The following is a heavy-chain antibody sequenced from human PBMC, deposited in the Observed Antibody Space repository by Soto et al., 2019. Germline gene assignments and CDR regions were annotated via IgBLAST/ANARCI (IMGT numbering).Heavy chain of an antibody. CDR1: GFSFSTYA. CDR3: ARDPATQHNDNFTGYFHFDY. V-gene: IGHV3-30-3*01. Sequence: QVQLVESGGGVVQPGRSLRLSCAASGFSFSTYAMHWVRQTPGKGLEWVAVISYDGDHKYYTDSVKGRFTISRDNSKNTLYLLMNSLRSEDTAIYYCARDPATQHNDNFTGYFHFDYWGQGTLVTGSS. D-gene: IGHD3-9*01. CDR2: ISYDGDHK. J-gene: IGHJ4*02.